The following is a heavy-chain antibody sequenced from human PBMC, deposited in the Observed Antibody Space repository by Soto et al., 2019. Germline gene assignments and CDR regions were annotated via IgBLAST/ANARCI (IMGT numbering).Heavy chain of an antibody. D-gene: IGHD6-13*01. CDR1: GFTFSSYG. CDR3: ARDRYSSPADWYFDL. J-gene: IGHJ2*01. Sequence: GGSLRLSCAASGFTFSSYGMNWVRQAPGKGLEWVSSISSSSSYIYYADSVKGRFTISRDNAKNSLYLQMNSLRAEDTAVYYCARDRYSSPADWYFDLWGRGTLVTVSS. V-gene: IGHV3-21*01. CDR2: ISSSSSYI.